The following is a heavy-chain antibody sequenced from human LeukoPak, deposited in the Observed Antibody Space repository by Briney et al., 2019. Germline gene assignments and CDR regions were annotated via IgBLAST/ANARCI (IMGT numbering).Heavy chain of an antibody. D-gene: IGHD6-6*01. CDR3: AKNPRSSSVDY. CDR1: GFTFSSYS. Sequence: GGSLRLSCAASGFTFSSYSMNWVRQAPGKGLEWVSSISSSSSYIYYADSVKGRFTISRDNSKNTLYLQMNSLRAEDTAVYYCAKNPRSSSVDYWGQGTLVTVSS. CDR2: ISSSSSYI. J-gene: IGHJ4*02. V-gene: IGHV3-21*01.